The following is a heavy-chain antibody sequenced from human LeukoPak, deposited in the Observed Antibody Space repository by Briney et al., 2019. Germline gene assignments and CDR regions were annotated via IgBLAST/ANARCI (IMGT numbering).Heavy chain of an antibody. J-gene: IGHJ4*02. D-gene: IGHD3-3*01. CDR1: GGSISSSSYY. CDR2: IYYSGST. V-gene: IGHV4-39*07. CDR3: ARGRHYDFWSGYYSLDYFDY. Sequence: SETLSLTCTVSGGSISSSSYYWGWIRQPPGKGLEWIGSIYYSGSTYYNPSLKSRVTISVDTSKNQFSLKLSSVTAADTAVYYCARGRHYDFWSGYYSLDYFDYWGQGTLVTVSS.